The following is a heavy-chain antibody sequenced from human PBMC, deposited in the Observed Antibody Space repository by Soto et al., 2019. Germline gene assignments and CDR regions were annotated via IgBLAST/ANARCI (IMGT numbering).Heavy chain of an antibody. CDR3: AKDNEEGWNAQIHYYGMDV. CDR1: GFTFSSYG. V-gene: IGHV3-30*18. D-gene: IGHD1-1*01. CDR2: ISYDGSNK. Sequence: QVQLVESGGGVVQPGRSLRLSCAASGFTFSSYGMHWVRQAPGKGLEWVAVISYDGSNKYYADSVKGRFTISRDNSKNTRYLEMNSLRAEDKAVYYCAKDNEEGWNAQIHYYGMDVWGQGTTVTVSS. J-gene: IGHJ6*02.